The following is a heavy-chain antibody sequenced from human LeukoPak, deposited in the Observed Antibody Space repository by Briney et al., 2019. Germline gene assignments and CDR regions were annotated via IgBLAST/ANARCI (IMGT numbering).Heavy chain of an antibody. Sequence: GGSLRLSCAASGFTFSSYDMHWVRQATGKGLEWVSAIDTAGDTYYPGSVKGRFTISRENAKNSLYLQMNSLTAGDTAVYYCTRVATAGKDAFDIWGQGTMVTVSS. CDR3: TRVATAGKDAFDI. CDR2: IDTAGDT. CDR1: GFTFSSYD. J-gene: IGHJ3*02. V-gene: IGHV3-13*01. D-gene: IGHD6-13*01.